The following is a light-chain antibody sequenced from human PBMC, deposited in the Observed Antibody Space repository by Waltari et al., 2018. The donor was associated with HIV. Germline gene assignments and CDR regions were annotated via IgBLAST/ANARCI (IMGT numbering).Light chain of an antibody. CDR2: DVT. J-gene: IGLJ2*01. CDR3: SSYTTSNTVV. V-gene: IGLV2-14*03. Sequence: QSALTQPASVSGSPGQSITISCSGTSSDISTYDFVSWYQKPPAKAPKLLIYDVTARPSGVSRRCSGSKSGSTASLTISSIQADDEADYYCSSYTTSNTVVFGPGTKLSVL. CDR1: SSDISTYDF.